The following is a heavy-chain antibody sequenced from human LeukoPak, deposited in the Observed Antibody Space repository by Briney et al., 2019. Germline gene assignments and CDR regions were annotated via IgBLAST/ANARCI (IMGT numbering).Heavy chain of an antibody. CDR3: ARDWNYYDSSGHDAFDI. V-gene: IGHV3-48*02. CDR2: ISSSSSTI. J-gene: IGHJ3*02. Sequence: GGSLRLSCAASGFTFSSYSMNWVRQAPGKGLEWVSYISSSSSTIYYADSVKGRFTISRDNAKNSLYLQMNSLRDEDTAVYYCARDWNYYDSSGHDAFDIWGQGTMVTVSS. D-gene: IGHD3-22*01. CDR1: GFTFSSYS.